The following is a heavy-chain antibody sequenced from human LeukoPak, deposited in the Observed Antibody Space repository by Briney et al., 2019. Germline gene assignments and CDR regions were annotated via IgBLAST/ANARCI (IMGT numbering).Heavy chain of an antibody. CDR1: GGSISGGGYY. CDR2: MYYSGST. Sequence: PSRTLSLTCTVSGGSISGGGYYWSWICQHPGKGLEWIGYMYYSGSTYYNPSLKSRVTISVDTSKNQFSLKLSSVTAADTAVYYCAIGGCSSTSCYRIDDAFDIWGQGTMVTVSS. J-gene: IGHJ3*02. CDR3: AIGGCSSTSCYRIDDAFDI. V-gene: IGHV4-31*03. D-gene: IGHD2-2*01.